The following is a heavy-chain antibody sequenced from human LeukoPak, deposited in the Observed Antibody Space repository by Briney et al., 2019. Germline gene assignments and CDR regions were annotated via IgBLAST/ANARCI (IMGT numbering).Heavy chain of an antibody. CDR2: TYYSGTT. Sequence: PSETLSLTCTVSGGSISSYYWSLIRQPPGKGLEWIGYTYYSGTTNYNPSLKSRVTISVDTSKNQFSLKLSSVTAADTAVYYCARGVYIAAAQYGYWGQGTLVTVSS. CDR3: ARGVYIAAAQYGY. V-gene: IGHV4-59*01. J-gene: IGHJ4*02. D-gene: IGHD6-13*01. CDR1: GGSISSYY.